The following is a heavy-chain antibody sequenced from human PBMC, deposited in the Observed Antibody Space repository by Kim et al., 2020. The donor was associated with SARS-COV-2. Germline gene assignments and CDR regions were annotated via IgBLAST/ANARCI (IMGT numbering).Heavy chain of an antibody. CDR2: ISSSSSTI. Sequence: GGSLRLSCAASGFTFSSYSMNWARQAPGKGLEWVSYISSSSSTIYYADSVKGRFTISRDNAKNSLYLQMNSLRDEDTAVYYCARDFGGYCSGGSCRKSYDYWGQGTLVTVSS. D-gene: IGHD2-15*01. V-gene: IGHV3-48*02. CDR1: GFTFSSYS. J-gene: IGHJ4*02. CDR3: ARDFGGYCSGGSCRKSYDY.